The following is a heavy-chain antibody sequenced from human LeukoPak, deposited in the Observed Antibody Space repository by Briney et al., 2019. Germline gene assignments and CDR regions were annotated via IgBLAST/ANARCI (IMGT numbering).Heavy chain of an antibody. J-gene: IGHJ3*02. Sequence: ASVKVSCKASGYTFTNYFMHWVRQAPGQGLEWMGVINPSGGGTTYAQRFQGRVTMTRDTSTSTAYMELSSLRSEDTAVYYCATPPRGYSSAFDIWGQGTMVTVSS. D-gene: IGHD5-18*01. CDR3: ATPPRGYSSAFDI. CDR2: INPSGGGT. V-gene: IGHV1-46*01. CDR1: GYTFTNYF.